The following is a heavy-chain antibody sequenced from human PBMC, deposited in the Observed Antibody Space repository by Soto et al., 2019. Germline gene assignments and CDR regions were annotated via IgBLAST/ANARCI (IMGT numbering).Heavy chain of an antibody. Sequence: QVQLAESGGGVVQPGTSLRLSCAASGFTFSAYGMHWVRQAPGKGLEWVAIISYDGFNKYYANSVKGRFTISRDNSKNILYLQMNSLRSEDTSVYYCAKYTPIFGESYTMDVWGQVTTVTVSS. D-gene: IGHD3-3*01. J-gene: IGHJ6*02. V-gene: IGHV3-30*18. CDR2: ISYDGFNK. CDR3: AKYTPIFGESYTMDV. CDR1: GFTFSAYG.